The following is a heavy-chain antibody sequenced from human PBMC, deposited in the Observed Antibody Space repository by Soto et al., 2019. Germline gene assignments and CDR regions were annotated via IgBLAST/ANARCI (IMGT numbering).Heavy chain of an antibody. D-gene: IGHD2-15*01. CDR3: ARFKGCSGGSCIPYFDY. Sequence: QVPLVESGGGVAQPGRSLRLSCAASGFTFSSYAMHWVRQAPGKGLEWVAVMSYDGSNKYYADSVKGRFTISNDNSKNSLYLQLNRLRAEDTAVYYCARFKGCSGGSCIPYFDYWGQGTLVTVSS. CDR2: MSYDGSNK. J-gene: IGHJ4*02. V-gene: IGHV3-30-3*01. CDR1: GFTFSSYA.